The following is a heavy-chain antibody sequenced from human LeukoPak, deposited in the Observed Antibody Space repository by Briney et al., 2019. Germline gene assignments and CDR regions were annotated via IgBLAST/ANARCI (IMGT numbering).Heavy chain of an antibody. CDR1: GGSISSGDYY. D-gene: IGHD3-22*01. V-gene: IGHV4-30-4*01. CDR2: MYYSGST. CDR3: ARPYYYGSRIDP. J-gene: IGHJ5*02. Sequence: SETLSLTCTVSGGSISSGDYYWSWIRQPPGKGLEWVGYMYYSGSTYYNPSLKSRVTISVDTSKNQFSLKLSSVTAADTAVYYCARPYYYGSRIDPWGQGTLVTVSS.